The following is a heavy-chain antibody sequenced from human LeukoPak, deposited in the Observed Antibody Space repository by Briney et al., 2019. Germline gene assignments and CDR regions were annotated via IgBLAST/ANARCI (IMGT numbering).Heavy chain of an antibody. CDR1: GYTFSDYW. D-gene: IGHD2-2*03. Sequence: GGSLRLSCIGSGYTFSDYWIHWVRQAPGKGLVWVSRIDGGGRNTNYADSVKGRFTISRDNSKNTLYLQMNSLRAEDTAVYYCAKDLGYCSSTSCYRFDYWGQGTLITVSS. CDR2: IDGGGRNT. V-gene: IGHV3-74*01. J-gene: IGHJ4*02. CDR3: AKDLGYCSSTSCYRFDY.